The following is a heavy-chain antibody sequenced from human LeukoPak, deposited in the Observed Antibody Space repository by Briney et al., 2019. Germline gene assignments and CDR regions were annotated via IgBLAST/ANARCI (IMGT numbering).Heavy chain of an antibody. CDR1: GGSFSGYY. V-gene: IGHV4-34*01. J-gene: IGHJ5*02. CDR3: ARESGWFDP. Sequence: SETLSLTCAVYGGSFSGYYWSWIRQPPGKGLEWIGEINHSGSTTYNPSLKSRVTISVDTSKNQFSLKLRSVTAADTAVYYCARESGWFDPWGQGTLVTVSS. CDR2: INHSGST.